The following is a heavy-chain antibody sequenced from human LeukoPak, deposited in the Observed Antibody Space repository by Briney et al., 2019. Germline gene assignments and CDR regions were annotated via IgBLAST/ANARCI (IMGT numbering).Heavy chain of an antibody. CDR2: INPSSGGT. CDR1: GYTFTGYY. J-gene: IGHJ3*02. CDR3: ARVLISGSYRDAFDI. D-gene: IGHD1-26*01. V-gene: IGHV1-2*02. Sequence: GASVKVSCKASGYTFTGYYIHWVRQAPGQGLEWMGWINPSSGGTNYAQKFQGRVTMTRDTSISTPYMELSRLRSDDTAVYYCARVLISGSYRDAFDIWGQGTMVTVSS.